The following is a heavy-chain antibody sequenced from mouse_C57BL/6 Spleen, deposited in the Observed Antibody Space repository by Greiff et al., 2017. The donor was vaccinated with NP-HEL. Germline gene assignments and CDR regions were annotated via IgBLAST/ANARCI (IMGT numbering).Heavy chain of an antibody. V-gene: IGHV1-64*01. CDR3: ASQTAQAFYYAMDY. CDR1: GYTFTSYW. Sequence: QVQLQQPGAELVKPGASVKLSCKASGYTFTSYWMHWVKQRPGQGLEWIGMIHPNSGSTNYNEKFKSKATLTVDKSSSTAYMQLSSLTSEDSAVYYCASQTAQAFYYAMDYWGQGTSVTVSS. J-gene: IGHJ4*01. D-gene: IGHD3-2*02. CDR2: IHPNSGST.